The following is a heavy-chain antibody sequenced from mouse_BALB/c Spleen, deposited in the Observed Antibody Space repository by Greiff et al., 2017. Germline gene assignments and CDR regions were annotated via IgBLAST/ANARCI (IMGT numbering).Heavy chain of an antibody. Sequence: VQLQQSGAELVRPGSSVKISCKASGYAFSSYWMNWVKQRPGQGLEWIGQIYPGDGDTNYNGKFKGKATLTADKSSSTAYMQLSSLTSEDSAVYYCARWGGNYAMDYWGQGTSVTVSS. D-gene: IGHD1-1*02. V-gene: IGHV1-80*01. CDR1: GYAFSSYW. J-gene: IGHJ4*01. CDR2: IYPGDGDT. CDR3: ARWGGNYAMDY.